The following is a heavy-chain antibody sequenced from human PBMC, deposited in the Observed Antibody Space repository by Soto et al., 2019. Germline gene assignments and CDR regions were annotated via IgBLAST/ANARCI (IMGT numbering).Heavy chain of an antibody. D-gene: IGHD3-22*01. J-gene: IGHJ4*02. V-gene: IGHV4-30-2*01. CDR3: ARTIAYYDSSGYIYYFDY. CDR1: GGSISSGGYS. Sequence: PSETLSLTCAVSGGSISSGGYSWIWIRHPPGKGLEWIGYIYHSGSTYYNPSLKSRVTISVDRSKNQFSLKLSSVTAADTAVYYCARTIAYYDSSGYIYYFDYWGQGTLVTVSS. CDR2: IYHSGST.